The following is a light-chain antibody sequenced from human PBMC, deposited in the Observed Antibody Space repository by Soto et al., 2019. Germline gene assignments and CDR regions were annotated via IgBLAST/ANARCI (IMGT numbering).Light chain of an antibody. Sequence: EIVMTQSPATLSVSPRERDTLSCSASQSVGRTLAWFQKKPGQAPRILIYDASNRATGIPDRVTGSGSGTDFTLTIRRLEPEDFAIYYCQQRDSWPLTFGEGTKVDIK. CDR1: QSVGRT. V-gene: IGKV3-11*01. J-gene: IGKJ4*01. CDR2: DAS. CDR3: QQRDSWPLT.